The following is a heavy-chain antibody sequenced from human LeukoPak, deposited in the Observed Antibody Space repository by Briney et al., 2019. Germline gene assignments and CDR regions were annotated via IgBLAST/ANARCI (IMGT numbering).Heavy chain of an antibody. D-gene: IGHD5-18*01. V-gene: IGHV4-34*01. CDR2: INHRGST. Sequence: SETLSLTCTVSGGSISSYYWTWIRQPPGKGLEWIGEINHRGSTNYNPSLKSRVTISVDTSNNQFSLKLSSVTAADTAIYYCGRRGYSYGGDSWGQGTLVTVSS. J-gene: IGHJ4*02. CDR3: GRRGYSYGGDS. CDR1: GGSISSYY.